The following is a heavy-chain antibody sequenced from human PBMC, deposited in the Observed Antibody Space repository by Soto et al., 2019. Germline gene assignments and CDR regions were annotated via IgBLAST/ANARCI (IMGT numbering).Heavy chain of an antibody. CDR3: ARVADPYSFGYGGMDV. CDR2: IYAGDSDT. CDR1: GYSFSNYW. J-gene: IGHJ6*02. D-gene: IGHD3-22*01. V-gene: IGHV5-51*01. Sequence: GESLKISCKASGYSFSNYWIGWVRQMPGKGLEWLGLIYAGDSDTKYSPSIQGQVTFSADRSTSTAYLQWSSLKASDTAMYYCARVADPYSFGYGGMDVWCQGTTVTVSS.